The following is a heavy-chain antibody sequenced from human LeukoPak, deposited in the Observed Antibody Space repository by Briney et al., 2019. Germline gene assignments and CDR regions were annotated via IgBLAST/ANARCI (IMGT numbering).Heavy chain of an antibody. CDR3: ARGQQLVHGGSFDY. V-gene: IGHV1-69*13. CDR1: GGTFSSYA. J-gene: IGHJ4*02. D-gene: IGHD6-13*01. Sequence: GASVKVSCKAPGGTFSSYAISWVRQAPGQGLEWMGGIIPIFGTANYAQKFQGRVTITADESTSTAYMELSSLRSEDTAVYYCARGQQLVHGGSFDYWGQGTLVTVSS. CDR2: IIPIFGTA.